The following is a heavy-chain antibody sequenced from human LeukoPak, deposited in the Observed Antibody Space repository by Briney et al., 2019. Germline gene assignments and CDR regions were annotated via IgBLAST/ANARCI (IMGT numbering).Heavy chain of an antibody. CDR3: ARGRAAAGIVHVY. CDR1: GYTFTSYD. J-gene: IGHJ4*02. V-gene: IGHV1-8*01. D-gene: IGHD6-13*01. CDR2: MNPNSGNT. Sequence: VASVKVSCKASGYTFTSYDINWVRQATGQGLEWMGWMNPNSGNTGYAQKFQGRVTMTRNTSISTAYMELSSLRSEDTAVYYCARGRAAAGIVHVYWGQGTLVTVSS.